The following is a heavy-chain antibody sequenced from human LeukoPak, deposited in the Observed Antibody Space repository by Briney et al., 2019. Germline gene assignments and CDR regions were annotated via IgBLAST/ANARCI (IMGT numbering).Heavy chain of an antibody. Sequence: GGTQRLSCAASGFTFSSYWMHWVRQTPGKGLVWVSRIKSDGSTIYADSVKGRFTISRDNSKNTLYLQMNSLRAEDTAVYYCARDHHFMITFGGVIVGYFDYWGQGTLVTVSS. CDR3: ARDHHFMITFGGVIVGYFDY. D-gene: IGHD3-16*02. CDR2: IKSDGST. V-gene: IGHV3-74*01. CDR1: GFTFSSYW. J-gene: IGHJ4*02.